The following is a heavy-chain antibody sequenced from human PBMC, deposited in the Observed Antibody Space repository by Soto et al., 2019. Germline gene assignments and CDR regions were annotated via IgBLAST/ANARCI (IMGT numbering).Heavy chain of an antibody. Sequence: EVQLLESGGGLVQPGGSLRLSCAASGFTFSSYAMRWVRQAPVKGLEWVSAISGSGGSTYYADSVKGRFTISMDNSKNTLYLQMNSLRAEDTAVYYCARRGSGSYYDYWGQGTLVTVSS. CDR1: GFTFSSYA. V-gene: IGHV3-23*01. CDR2: ISGSGGST. J-gene: IGHJ4*02. CDR3: ARRGSGSYYDY. D-gene: IGHD1-26*01.